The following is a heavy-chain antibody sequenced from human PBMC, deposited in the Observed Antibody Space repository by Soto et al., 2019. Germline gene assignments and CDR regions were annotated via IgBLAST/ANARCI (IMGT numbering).Heavy chain of an antibody. CDR2: IYHSGHT. CDR1: AYSITSGYY. CDR3: ARKYGYDHTAYYPQVFDY. V-gene: IGHV4-38-2*01. J-gene: IGHJ4*02. Sequence: SETLSLTCAVSAYSITSGYYWGWIRQPPGKGLEWIGNIYHSGHTYHNPSLKSRVTLSIDTSKNQFSLQLSSVTAADTAVYYCARKYGYDHTAYYPQVFDYWGQGILVTVYS. D-gene: IGHD3-9*01.